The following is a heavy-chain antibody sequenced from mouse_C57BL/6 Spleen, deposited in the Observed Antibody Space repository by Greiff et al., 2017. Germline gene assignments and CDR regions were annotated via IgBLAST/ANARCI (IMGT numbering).Heavy chain of an antibody. CDR3: TSSTTVVATYWYFDV. CDR1: GFNIKDDY. Sequence: VQLQQSGAELVRPGASVKLSCTASGFNIKDDYMHWVKQRPEQGLEWIGWIDPENGDTEYASKFQGKATITADTSSNTAYLQLSSLTSEDTAVYYCTSSTTVVATYWYFDVWGTGTTVTVSS. D-gene: IGHD1-1*01. V-gene: IGHV14-4*01. J-gene: IGHJ1*03. CDR2: IDPENGDT.